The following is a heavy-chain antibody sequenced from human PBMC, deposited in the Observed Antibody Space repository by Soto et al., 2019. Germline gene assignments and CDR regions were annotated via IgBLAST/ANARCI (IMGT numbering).Heavy chain of an antibody. CDR2: VYPSDSDF. CDR3: KKGATSPFDP. J-gene: IGHJ5*02. CDR1: GYRFTSSW. D-gene: IGHD3-16*01. V-gene: IGHV5-51*01. Sequence: HGESLKISCQGSGYRFTSSWIGWVRQMPGKGLEGLVNVYPSDSDFRYSPSFEGRVTISADNSINTAYWHLLNLKASDTAIYYCKKGATSPFDPWGQGTRVTVSS.